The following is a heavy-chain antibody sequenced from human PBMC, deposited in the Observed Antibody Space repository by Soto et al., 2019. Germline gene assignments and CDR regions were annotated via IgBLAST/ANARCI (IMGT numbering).Heavy chain of an antibody. CDR2: IYYSGST. CDR1: GGSISSSSYY. CDR3: ARHPSYYDFWSGPQDGYYYYMDV. V-gene: IGHV4-39*01. D-gene: IGHD3-3*01. J-gene: IGHJ6*03. Sequence: SETLSLTCTVSGGSISSSSYYWGWIRQPPGKGLEWIGSIYYSGSTYYNPSLKSRVTISVDTSKNQFSLKLSSVTAADTAVYYCARHPSYYDFWSGPQDGYYYYMDVWGKGTTVTVSS.